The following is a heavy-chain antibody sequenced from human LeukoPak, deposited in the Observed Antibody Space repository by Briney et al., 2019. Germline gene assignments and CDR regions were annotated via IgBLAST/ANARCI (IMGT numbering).Heavy chain of an antibody. J-gene: IGHJ4*02. CDR2: IYYSGST. CDR3: ARSLYSSSQPFDY. Sequence: SETLSLTXTVSGGSISSYYWSWIRQPPGKGLEWIGYIYYSGSTNYNPSLKSRVTISVDTSKNQFSLKLSSVTAADTAVYYCARSLYSSSQPFDYWGQGTLVTVSS. CDR1: GGSISSYY. D-gene: IGHD6-13*01. V-gene: IGHV4-59*01.